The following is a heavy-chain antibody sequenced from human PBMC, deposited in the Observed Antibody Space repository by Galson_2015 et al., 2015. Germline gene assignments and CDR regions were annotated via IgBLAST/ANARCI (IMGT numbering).Heavy chain of an antibody. CDR3: ASFVRLDWYFDL. J-gene: IGHJ2*01. CDR1: GCTFSDYY. CDR2: ISSSGSTI. Sequence: SLRLSCAASGCTFSDYYMSWIRQAPGKGLEWVSYISSSGSTIYYADSVKGRFTISRDNAKNSLYLQMNSLRAEDTAVYYCASFVRLDWYFDLWGRGTLVTVSS. V-gene: IGHV3-11*01. D-gene: IGHD2/OR15-2a*01.